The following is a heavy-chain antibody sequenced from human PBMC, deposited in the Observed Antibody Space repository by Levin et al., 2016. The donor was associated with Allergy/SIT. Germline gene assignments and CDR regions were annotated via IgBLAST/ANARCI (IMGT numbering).Heavy chain of an antibody. CDR2: IYYSGTT. CDR3: ARHSDYYGSGTYTGPYGMDV. V-gene: IGHV4-39*01. D-gene: IGHD3-10*01. CDR1: GGPISTSTYY. J-gene: IGHJ6*02. Sequence: SETLSLTCTVSGGPISTSTYYWGWIRQPPGKGLEWIGSIYYSGTTHYNPSLKSRVTISVDTSKNHFSLKLSSVTAADTAVYYCARHSDYYGSGTYTGPYGMDVWGQGTTVTVSS.